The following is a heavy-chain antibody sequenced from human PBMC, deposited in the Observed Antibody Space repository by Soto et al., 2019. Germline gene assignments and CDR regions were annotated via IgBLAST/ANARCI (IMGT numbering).Heavy chain of an antibody. CDR3: ARLYGSRGPFDY. V-gene: IGHV4-34*01. J-gene: IGHJ4*02. CDR1: GGSFSGYY. CDR2: MKHSGST. Sequence: QVQLQQWGAGLLKPSETLALTCAVYGGSFSGYYWSWIRQPPGKGLEWIGEMKHSGSTNYNPSLKSRVTISVDKSKNQFSLKLSSVTAADTAVYYCARLYGSRGPFDYWGQGTLVTVSS. D-gene: IGHD6-13*01.